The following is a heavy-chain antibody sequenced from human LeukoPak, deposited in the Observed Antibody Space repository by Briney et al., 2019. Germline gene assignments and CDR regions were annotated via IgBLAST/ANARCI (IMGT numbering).Heavy chain of an antibody. CDR2: IYYSGST. J-gene: IGHJ4*02. CDR1: GGSISSGGYY. V-gene: IGHV4-31*03. CDR3: ARAGLYYYDSSGYSHLPYYFDY. Sequence: SETLSLTCTVSGGSISSGGYYWSWIRQHLGKGLEWIGYIYYSGSTYYNPSLKSRVTISVDTSKNQFSLKLGSVTAADTAVYYCARAGLYYYDSSGYSHLPYYFDYWGQGTLVTVSS. D-gene: IGHD3-22*01.